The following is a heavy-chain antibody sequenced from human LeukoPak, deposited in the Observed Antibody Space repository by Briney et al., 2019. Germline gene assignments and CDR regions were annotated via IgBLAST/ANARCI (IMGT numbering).Heavy chain of an antibody. CDR2: IYYSGST. V-gene: IGHV4-61*01. D-gene: IGHD3-10*01. CDR1: GGSVSSGSYY. Sequence: SETLSLTCTVSGGSVSSGSYYWSWIRQPPGKGLEWIGYIYYSGSTNYNPSLKSRVTISVDTSKNQFSLKLSSVTAADTAVYYCAGSIGVRGAPFDYWGQGTLVTVSS. CDR3: AGSIGVRGAPFDY. J-gene: IGHJ4*02.